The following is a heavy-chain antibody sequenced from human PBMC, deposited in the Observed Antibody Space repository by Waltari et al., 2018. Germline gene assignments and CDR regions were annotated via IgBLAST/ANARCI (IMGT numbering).Heavy chain of an antibody. Sequence: QVQLVESGGGVVQPGRSLRLSCAASGFTFSSYGMHWVRQAPGKGLEWVAVIWYDGSNKYYADSVKGRFTISRDNSKNTLYLQMNSLRAEDTAVYYCARFRGFLEWLDFDYWGQGTLVTVSS. D-gene: IGHD3-3*01. J-gene: IGHJ4*02. CDR3: ARFRGFLEWLDFDY. V-gene: IGHV3-33*01. CDR1: GFTFSSYG. CDR2: IWYDGSNK.